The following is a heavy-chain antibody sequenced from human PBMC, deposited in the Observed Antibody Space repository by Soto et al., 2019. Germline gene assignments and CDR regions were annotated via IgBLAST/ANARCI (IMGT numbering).Heavy chain of an antibody. CDR3: TSSGSYYFDY. CDR1: GFTFSGSA. Sequence: GGSLRLSCVASGFTFSGSAVHWVRQASGKGLEWVGRIRTKAGSYATAYAAWVKGRFTISRDDSKNTAYLQMNSLKTEDTAVYYCTSSGSYYFDYWGQGTLVTVSS. V-gene: IGHV3-73*01. D-gene: IGHD6-6*01. CDR2: IRTKAGSYAT. J-gene: IGHJ4*02.